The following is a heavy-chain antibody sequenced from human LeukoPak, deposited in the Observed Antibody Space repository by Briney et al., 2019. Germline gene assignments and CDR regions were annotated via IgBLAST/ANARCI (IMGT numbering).Heavy chain of an antibody. CDR1: GFTFSSYA. V-gene: IGHV3-23*01. D-gene: IGHD6-19*01. Sequence: GGSLRLSCAASGFTFSSYAMSWVRPAPGKGLEWVSAISGSGGSTYYADSVKGRFTISRDNSKNTLYLQMNSLRAEDTAVYYCAKDPEYSSGWYLDYWGQGTLVTVSS. J-gene: IGHJ4*02. CDR3: AKDPEYSSGWYLDY. CDR2: ISGSGGST.